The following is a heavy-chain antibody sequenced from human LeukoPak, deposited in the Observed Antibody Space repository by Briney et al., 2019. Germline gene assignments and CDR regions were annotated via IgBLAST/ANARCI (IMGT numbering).Heavy chain of an antibody. Sequence: GGSLRLSCAASGFTFSSFGMHWVRQAPGKGLDWVAFIRYDGSNKYYADSVKGRFTISRDNSKNTLYLQMNSLRAEDTAVYYCAKSNYYDSSDWFDPWGQGTLVTVSS. D-gene: IGHD3-22*01. V-gene: IGHV3-30*02. CDR3: AKSNYYDSSDWFDP. CDR1: GFTFSSFG. CDR2: IRYDGSNK. J-gene: IGHJ5*02.